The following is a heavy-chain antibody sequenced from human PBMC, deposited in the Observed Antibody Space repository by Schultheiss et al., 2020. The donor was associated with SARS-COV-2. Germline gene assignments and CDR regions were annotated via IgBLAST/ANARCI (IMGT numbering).Heavy chain of an antibody. CDR1: GFTFSSYW. CDR3: ARGALVVYAIVEGFFDY. Sequence: GGSLRLSCAASGFTFSSYWMHWVRQAPGKGLEWVSYISSSSSYIYYADSVKGRFTISRDNSKNTLYLQMNSLRAEDTAVYYCARGALVVYAIVEGFFDYWGQGTLVTVSS. CDR2: ISSSSSYI. J-gene: IGHJ4*02. V-gene: IGHV3-21*05. D-gene: IGHD2-8*02.